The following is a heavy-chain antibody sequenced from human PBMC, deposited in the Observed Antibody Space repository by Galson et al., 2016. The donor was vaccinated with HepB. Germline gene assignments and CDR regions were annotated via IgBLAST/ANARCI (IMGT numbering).Heavy chain of an antibody. V-gene: IGHV3-33*01. CDR3: ARVNGTGWPVFDN. D-gene: IGHD6-19*01. Sequence: SLRLSCAASGFIFSNYGMHWVRQAPGKGLEWVAVIWFDGSIQYYADSVKGRFTISRDNSNNMLSLQMDSLRGEDTAIYYCARVNGTGWPVFDNWGQGTKVTVSS. CDR1: GFIFSNYG. J-gene: IGHJ3*02. CDR2: IWFDGSIQ.